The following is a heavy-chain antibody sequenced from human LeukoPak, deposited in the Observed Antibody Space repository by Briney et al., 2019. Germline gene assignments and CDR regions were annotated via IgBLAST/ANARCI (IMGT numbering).Heavy chain of an antibody. CDR2: IYDNGVT. CDR1: GDSVSSGY. J-gene: IGHJ1*01. V-gene: IGHV4-4*09. Sequence: PSETLSLSCNVPGDSVSSGYWTWIRQSPPKGLEWIGFIYDNGVTDYNPSLKSRLIISLDTSKNQFSLNLRSVSAADSAIYYCAGRGHRYSRDWGQGILVTVSS. CDR3: AGRGHRYSRD. D-gene: IGHD2-15*01.